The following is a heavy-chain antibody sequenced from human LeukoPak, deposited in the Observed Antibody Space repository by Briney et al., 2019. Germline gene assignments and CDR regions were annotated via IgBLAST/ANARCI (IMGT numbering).Heavy chain of an antibody. CDR2: IIPIFGTA. D-gene: IGHD2-2*01. J-gene: IGHJ4*02. V-gene: IGHV1-69*01. CDR3: ARGYCSSTSCYGGGFDY. CDR1: TXSXXA. Sequence: TXSXXAIXXVRQAPGQGLEWMXXIIPIFGTANYAQKFQGRVTITADESTSTAYMELSSLRSEDTAVYYCARGYCSSTSCYGGGFDYWGQGTLVTVSS.